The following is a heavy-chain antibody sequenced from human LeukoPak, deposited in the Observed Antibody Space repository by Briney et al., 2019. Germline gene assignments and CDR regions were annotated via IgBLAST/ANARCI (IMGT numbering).Heavy chain of an antibody. Sequence: ASVKVSCKASGYTFTGYYMHWVRQAPGQGLEWMGRINPNSGGTNYAQKFQGRVTMTRDTSISTAYMELSRLRSDDTAVYYCARDRGYSYGYEDYWGRGTLVTVSS. J-gene: IGHJ4*02. CDR2: INPNSGGT. V-gene: IGHV1-2*06. D-gene: IGHD5-18*01. CDR3: ARDRGYSYGYEDY. CDR1: GYTFTGYY.